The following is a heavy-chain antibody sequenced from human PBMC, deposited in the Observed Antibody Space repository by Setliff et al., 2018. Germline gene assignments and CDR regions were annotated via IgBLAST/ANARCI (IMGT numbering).Heavy chain of an antibody. V-gene: IGHV4-59*01. CDR1: GGSFTPYY. Sequence: PSETLSLTCTVSGGSFTPYYWSWIRQPPGKGLEWIGYVYYSGTAYYNPSLKSRVTITLDTSRNQFSLKLSSVTAADTAVYFCVRGFGCGEGICIYQFDQWGRGVLVTVSS. CDR3: VRGFGCGEGICIYQFDQ. CDR2: VYYSGTA. D-gene: IGHD3-10*01. J-gene: IGHJ1*01.